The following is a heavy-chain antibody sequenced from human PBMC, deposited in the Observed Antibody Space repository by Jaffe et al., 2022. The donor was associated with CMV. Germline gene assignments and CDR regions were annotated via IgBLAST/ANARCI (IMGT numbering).Heavy chain of an antibody. CDR3: TTDTPNAMTTVVERDAFDI. Sequence: EVQLVESGGGLVKPGGSLRLSCAASGFTFSNAWMSWVRQAPGKGLEWVGRIKSKTDGGTTDYAAPVKGRFTISRDDSKNTLYLQMNSLKTEDTAVYYCTTDTPNAMTTVVERDAFDIWGQGTMVTVSS. CDR2: IKSKTDGGTT. V-gene: IGHV3-15*01. D-gene: IGHD4-17*01. J-gene: IGHJ3*02. CDR1: GFTFSNAW.